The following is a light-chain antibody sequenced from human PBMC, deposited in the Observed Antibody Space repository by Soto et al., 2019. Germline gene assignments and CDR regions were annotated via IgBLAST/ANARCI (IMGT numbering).Light chain of an antibody. J-gene: IGKJ2*01. CDR3: QQYNNWPPYT. CDR1: QSVSSN. Sequence: EIVMTQSPATLSVSPGERATLSCRASQSVSSNLAWYQQKPGQAPRLLIYGASTRATGIPARFSGSGSGTESTLTISSLQSEDFPVYYCQQYNNWPPYTFGQGNKLQIK. CDR2: GAS. V-gene: IGKV3-15*01.